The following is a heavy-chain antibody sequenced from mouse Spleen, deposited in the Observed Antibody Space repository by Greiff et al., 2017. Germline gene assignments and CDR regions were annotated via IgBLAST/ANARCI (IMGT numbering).Heavy chain of an antibody. CDR1: GFTFSSFG. CDR2: ISSGSSTI. J-gene: IGHJ2*01. CDR3: ARNLNSYFDY. D-gene: IGHD1-3*01. V-gene: IGHV5-17*02. Sequence: EVQVVESGGGLVQPGGSRKLSCAASGFTFSSFGMHWVRQAPEKGLEWVAYISSGSSTIYYADTVKGRFTISRDNPKNTLFLQMTSLRSEDTAMYYCARNLNSYFDYWGQGTTLTVSS.